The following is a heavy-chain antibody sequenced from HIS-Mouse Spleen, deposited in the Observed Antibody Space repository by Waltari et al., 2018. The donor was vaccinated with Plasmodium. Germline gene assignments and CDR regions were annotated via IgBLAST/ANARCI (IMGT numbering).Heavy chain of an antibody. J-gene: IGHJ2*01. CDR3: ASSWYWYFDL. V-gene: IGHV3-7*01. CDR1: GFTFSSYW. CDR2: IKQDGSEK. D-gene: IGHD6-13*01. Sequence: EVQLVESGGGLVQPGGSMRLPCAAAGFTFSSYWMSWVRQAPGKGLEWVANIKQDGSEKYYVDSVKGRFTISRDNAKNSLYLQMNSLRAEDTAVYYCASSWYWYFDLWGRGTLVTVSS.